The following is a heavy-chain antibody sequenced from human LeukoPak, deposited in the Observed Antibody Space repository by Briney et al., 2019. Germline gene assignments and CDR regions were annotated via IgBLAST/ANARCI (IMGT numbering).Heavy chain of an antibody. J-gene: IGHJ4*02. CDR1: GFTFSSYW. CDR2: IKQDGSEK. CDR3: ARPSPPGDGYNPCDY. Sequence: GGSLRLSCAASGFTFSSYWMSWVRQAPGKGLEWVANIKQDGSEKYYVDSVKGRFTISRDNSKNTVYLQMNSLRPEDTAMYYCARPSPPGDGYNPCDYWGPGALVIVSS. V-gene: IGHV3-7*01. D-gene: IGHD5-24*01.